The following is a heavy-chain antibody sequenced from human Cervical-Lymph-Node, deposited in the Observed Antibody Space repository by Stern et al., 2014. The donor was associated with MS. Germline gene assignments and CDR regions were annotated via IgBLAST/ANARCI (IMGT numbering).Heavy chain of an antibody. J-gene: IGHJ4*02. V-gene: IGHV1-46*01. D-gene: IGHD6-13*01. CDR1: GYSFTTYY. CDR3: ARVLSLATSDS. CDR2: RNPSVGRT. Sequence: VQLVQSGAEIRKPGASVKISCKASGYSFTTYYIHWVRQAPGQGLEWVALRNPSVGRTTYAQNFQGRVPVTGNTSTDTVDLELTGLRYEDSAVYYCARVLSLATSDSWGQGTLVTVSS.